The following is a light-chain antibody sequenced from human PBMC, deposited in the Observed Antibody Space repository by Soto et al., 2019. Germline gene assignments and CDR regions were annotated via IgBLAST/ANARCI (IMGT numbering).Light chain of an antibody. CDR3: QQYTDYSRA. CDR2: DAS. Sequence: MTQRTSALSGNSGERGTLRFRASQRSSSRLAWYQLKPWKVPKPLISDASTLERGVPTTFSGSGSGTECTLTISTLQPDDFATYYCQQYTDYSRAFGQGTKVDIK. J-gene: IGKJ1*01. V-gene: IGKV1-5*01. CDR1: QRSSSR.